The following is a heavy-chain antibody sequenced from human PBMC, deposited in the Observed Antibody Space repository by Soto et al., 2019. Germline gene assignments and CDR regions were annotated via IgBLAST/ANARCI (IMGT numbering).Heavy chain of an antibody. J-gene: IGHJ4*02. D-gene: IGHD4-4*01. V-gene: IGHV4-31*03. CDR3: ARGQDYSKSGY. CDR2: IHPSGGT. CDR1: GASISSGTYY. Sequence: SETLSLTCTVSGASISSGTYYWNWIRQSPEKGLEWIGCIHPSGGTHYNPSLKSRVSISDDTSKNQFPLKMSSVTAADTAVYYCARGQDYSKSGYWGQGTLVTVSS.